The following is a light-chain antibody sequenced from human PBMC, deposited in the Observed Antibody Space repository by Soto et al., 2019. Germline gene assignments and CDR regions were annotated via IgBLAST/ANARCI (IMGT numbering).Light chain of an antibody. CDR2: GAS. CDR3: QKYGSAPPT. V-gene: IGKV3-20*01. CDR1: QSVSSSY. J-gene: IGKJ1*01. Sequence: EIVLTQSPGTLSLSPGERATLSCRASQSVSSSYLAWYQQKPGQAPRLLIYGASSRATGIPDRFSGSGSGTDFTLTISRLEPEDFAAYYCQKYGSAPPTFGQGTKVEIK.